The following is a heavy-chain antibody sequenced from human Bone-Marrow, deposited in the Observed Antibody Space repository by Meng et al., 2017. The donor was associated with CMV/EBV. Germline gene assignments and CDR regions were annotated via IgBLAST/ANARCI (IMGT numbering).Heavy chain of an antibody. CDR2: ISSSNSYI. CDR3: ATIPSINCFDP. V-gene: IGHV3-21*04. CDR1: GFTFSSYS. Sequence: GGSLRLSCAASGFTFSSYSMNWVRQAPGKGLEWVSSISSSNSYIYYADSVKGRFTMSRDNAKNSLYLQMNSLRADDTAVYYCATIPSINCFDPWGQGTLVTVSS. D-gene: IGHD2-21*01. J-gene: IGHJ5*02.